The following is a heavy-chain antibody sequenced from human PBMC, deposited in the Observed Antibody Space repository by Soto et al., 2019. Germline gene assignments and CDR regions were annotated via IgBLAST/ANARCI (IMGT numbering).Heavy chain of an antibody. Sequence: SETLSGTCTGSCGSVSSGNYYWSWIRQPPGKGLEWIAYIYYSGSTNYNPSLESRVTISVDTSKNQFSLKLSSVTAADTAVYYCARDASATYYFYYGMDVWPQGTTVTVCS. D-gene: IGHD6-13*01. V-gene: IGHV4-61*01. CDR2: IYYSGST. CDR1: CGSVSSGNYY. CDR3: ARDASATYYFYYGMDV. J-gene: IGHJ6*02.